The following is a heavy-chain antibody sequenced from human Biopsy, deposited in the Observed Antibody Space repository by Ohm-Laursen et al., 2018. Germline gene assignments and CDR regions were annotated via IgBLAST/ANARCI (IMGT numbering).Heavy chain of an antibody. CDR1: GGTFGNSA. CDR2: IITFFRTV. V-gene: IGHV1-69*01. J-gene: IGHJ6*02. D-gene: IGHD3-9*01. Sequence: GSSVKVSCKVSGGTFGNSAISWVRQAPGRGLEWMGGIITFFRTVNYAQNFQGRLTITADEFTDTAYMELRSLRSEDTAVYYCAPQTPRDPDILTGAYHYDMAVWGQGTTVTVSS. CDR3: APQTPRDPDILTGAYHYDMAV.